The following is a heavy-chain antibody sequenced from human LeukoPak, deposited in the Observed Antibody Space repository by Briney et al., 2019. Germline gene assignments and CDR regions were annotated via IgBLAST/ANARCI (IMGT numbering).Heavy chain of an antibody. Sequence: SETLSLTCTVSGGSISSGSYYWSWIRQPAGKGLEWIGRIYTSGSTNYNPSLKSRVTISVDTSKNQSSLKLSSVTAADTAVYYCARDIWSTDYYYYMDVWGKGTTVTVSS. V-gene: IGHV4-61*02. CDR1: GGSISSGSYY. CDR2: IYTSGST. CDR3: ARDIWSTDYYYYMDV. D-gene: IGHD3-16*01. J-gene: IGHJ6*03.